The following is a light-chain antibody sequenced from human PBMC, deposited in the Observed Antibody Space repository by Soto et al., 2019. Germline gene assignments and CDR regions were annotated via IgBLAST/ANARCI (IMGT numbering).Light chain of an antibody. V-gene: IGKV3-20*01. CDR2: GAS. CDR1: QSVSSSY. J-gene: IGKJ2*01. CDR3: QQYGSSPVT. Sequence: EIVLTQSPGTLSLSPGERATLSCRASQSVSSSYLAWYQQKPGQPPRLLIYGASSRDTGIPDRFSGSGSGTDFTLTISRLEPEAFAVYYGQQYGSSPVTFGKGTKLEIK.